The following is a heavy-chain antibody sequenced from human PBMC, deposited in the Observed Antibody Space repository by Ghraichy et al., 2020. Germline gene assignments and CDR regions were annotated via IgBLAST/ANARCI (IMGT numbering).Heavy chain of an antibody. Sequence: GGSLRLSCSGSGFIFSNYWLTWVRQAPGEGLEWVANINEDGTKKYYVDTVKGRFTISRDNARRSVYLQMNDLRADDTAVYYCVKEIYGSGSYWGQGTLVTVSS. J-gene: IGHJ4*02. V-gene: IGHV3-7*01. CDR1: GFIFSNYW. CDR3: VKEIYGSGSY. CDR2: INEDGTKK. D-gene: IGHD3-10*01.